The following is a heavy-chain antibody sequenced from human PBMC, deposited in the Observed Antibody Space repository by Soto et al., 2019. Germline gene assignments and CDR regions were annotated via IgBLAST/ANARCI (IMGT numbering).Heavy chain of an antibody. V-gene: IGHV1-69*13. CDR2: IIPIFGTA. J-gene: IGHJ6*02. Sequence: SVKVSCKASGGTFSSYAISWVRQAPGQGLEWMGGIIPIFGTANYAQKFQGRVTITADESTSTAYMELSSLRSEDTAVYYCARTRPVPYYYFFYGRGCLRDVMSVWGQGSTVPVS. D-gene: IGHD3-3*01. CDR3: ARTRPVPYYYFFYGRGCLRDVMSV. CDR1: GGTFSSYA.